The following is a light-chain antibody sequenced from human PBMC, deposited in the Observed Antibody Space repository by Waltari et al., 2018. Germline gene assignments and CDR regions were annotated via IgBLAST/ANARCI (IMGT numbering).Light chain of an antibody. CDR1: PSVSRT. CDR3: QHYVRLPAT. V-gene: IGKV3-20*01. J-gene: IGKJ1*01. CDR2: GAS. Sequence: EIVLTQSPGTLSLSPGERATLSCRASPSVSRTLAWYQQKPGQAPKLLIYGASIRATCIPDRFTGSGAGTDFSLTISRLEPEDFAIYFCQHYVRLPATFGQGTKVEIK.